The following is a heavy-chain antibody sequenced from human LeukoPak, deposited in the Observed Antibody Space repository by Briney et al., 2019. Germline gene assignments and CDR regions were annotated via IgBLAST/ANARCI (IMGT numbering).Heavy chain of an antibody. CDR2: RYYSGST. D-gene: IGHD3-16*01. CDR3: ARVRGDFETD. Sequence: SETLSLTCSVSGGSISSYYWTWIRQPPGKGLEWIGYRYYSGSTTYNPSLKSRVTVSVDTSKSQFSLKLISVTAADTAIYYCARVRGDFETDWGQGTLVTVSS. CDR1: GGSISSYY. J-gene: IGHJ1*01. V-gene: IGHV4-59*01.